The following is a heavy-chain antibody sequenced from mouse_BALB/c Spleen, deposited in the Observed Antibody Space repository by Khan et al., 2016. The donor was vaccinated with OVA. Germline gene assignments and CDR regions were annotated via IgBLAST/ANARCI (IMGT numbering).Heavy chain of an antibody. Sequence: EVKLQESGPGLVKPSQSLSLTCTVTGYSITSGYAWNWIRQFPGNKLEWMGYISYSGVPSHPPSLKSRISITRDTSKNQFFLQLNSVTTEDTATDDCARGNYYGYYFDYWGQGTTLTVSS. CDR3: ARGNYYGYYFDY. V-gene: IGHV3-2*02. CDR2: ISYSGVP. D-gene: IGHD1-1*01. CDR1: GYSITSGYA. J-gene: IGHJ2*01.